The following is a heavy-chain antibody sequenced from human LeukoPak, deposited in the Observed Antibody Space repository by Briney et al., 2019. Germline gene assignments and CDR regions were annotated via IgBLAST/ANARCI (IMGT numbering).Heavy chain of an antibody. CDR3: ARLRGAPDAYPRLDS. Sequence: PSETLSLTCSVSGASMSGFYWSWIRQPPGKGLEWIGYIYYSGSPNYNPSLKSRVTISVEKSKNQCSLKLNSVTAADTAFYYCARLRGAPDAYPRLDSWGQGTLVTVSS. J-gene: IGHJ5*01. CDR2: IYYSGSP. V-gene: IGHV4-59*01. CDR1: GASMSGFY. D-gene: IGHD1-14*01.